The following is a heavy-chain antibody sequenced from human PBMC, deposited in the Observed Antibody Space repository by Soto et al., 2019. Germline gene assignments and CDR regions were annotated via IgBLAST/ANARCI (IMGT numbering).Heavy chain of an antibody. Sequence: QVQLVQSGAEVKKPGSSVKVSCKASGGSFNNYAVTWVRQAPGQGLEWMGGIIPSSGTPSYAQRFQGRVTITADESTSTVSMELSSLRSEDTALYYCASSYGTSWYGDYWGQGTLVTVSS. J-gene: IGHJ4*02. CDR1: GGSFNNYA. CDR3: ASSYGTSWYGDY. CDR2: IIPSSGTP. D-gene: IGHD6-13*01. V-gene: IGHV1-69*01.